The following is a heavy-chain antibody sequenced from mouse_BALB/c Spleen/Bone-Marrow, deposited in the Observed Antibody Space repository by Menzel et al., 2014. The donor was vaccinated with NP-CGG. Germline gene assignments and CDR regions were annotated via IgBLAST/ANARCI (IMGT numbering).Heavy chain of an antibody. V-gene: IGHV1-14*01. D-gene: IGHD2-2*01. CDR2: INPYNNGT. J-gene: IGHJ1*01. Sequence: VQLQQSGPDLVKPGASVKMSCKASGYTFTSYVMHWVQQKPGQGLEWIGSINPYNNGTKYNEKFKGKATLTSDKSSSTACMELSSMTSEHSAVYYCARREDGYGTFYWYIDVWGAGTTVTVSS. CDR1: GYTFTSYV. CDR3: ARREDGYGTFYWYIDV.